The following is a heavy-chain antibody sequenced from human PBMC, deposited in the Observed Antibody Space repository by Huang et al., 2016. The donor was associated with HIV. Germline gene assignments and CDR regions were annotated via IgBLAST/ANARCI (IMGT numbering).Heavy chain of an antibody. CDR3: ARDPRIQSWLNYFDS. CDR1: GFSISSYW. J-gene: IGHJ4*02. Sequence: EVQLVESGGGLVQPGGSLRLSCAASGFSISSYWMHWVRQAPGKGLVWVSGINSDWSSTSYADSVKGRFIISRDNAKNTLYLQMNSLRAEDTALYYCARDPRIQSWLNYFDSWGQGTLVSVSS. D-gene: IGHD3-22*01. V-gene: IGHV3-74*01. CDR2: INSDWSST.